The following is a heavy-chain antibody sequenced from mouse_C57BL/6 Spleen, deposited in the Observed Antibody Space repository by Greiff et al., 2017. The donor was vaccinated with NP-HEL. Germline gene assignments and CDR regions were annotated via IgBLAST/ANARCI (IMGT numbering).Heavy chain of an antibody. V-gene: IGHV1-81*01. CDR2: IYPRSGNT. J-gene: IGHJ4*01. CDR3: ARRDDYDDVYAMDY. CDR1: GYTFTSYG. D-gene: IGHD2-4*01. Sequence: VKLQESGAELARPGASVKLSCKASGYTFTSYGISWVKQRTGQGLEWIGEIYPRSGNTYYNEKFKGKATLTADKSSSTAYMELRSLTSEDSAVYFCARRDDYDDVYAMDYWGQGTSVTVSS.